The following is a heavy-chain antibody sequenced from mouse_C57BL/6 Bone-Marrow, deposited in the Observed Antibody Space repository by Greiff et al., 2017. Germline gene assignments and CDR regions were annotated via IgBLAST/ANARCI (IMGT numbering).Heavy chain of an antibody. Sequence: QVQLQQPGAELVKPGASVKLSCKASGYTFTSYWMQWVKQRPGQGLEWIGEIDPSDSYTNYNQKFKGKATLTVDTSSSTAYMQLSSLTSEDSAVYYCAREGLVFRDYAMDYWGQGTSVTVSS. CDR1: GYTFTSYW. J-gene: IGHJ4*01. CDR2: IDPSDSYT. V-gene: IGHV1-50*01. D-gene: IGHD2-10*02. CDR3: AREGLVFRDYAMDY.